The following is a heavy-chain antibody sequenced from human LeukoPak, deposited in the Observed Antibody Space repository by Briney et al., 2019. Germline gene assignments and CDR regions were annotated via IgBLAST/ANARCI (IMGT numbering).Heavy chain of an antibody. CDR3: AREIAVAGYGGMDV. CDR1: GGSTSSSNW. J-gene: IGHJ6*02. Sequence: SGTLSLTCAVSGGSTSSSNWWSWVRQPPGKGLEWIGEIYHSGSTNYNPSLKSRVTISLDMSKDQFSLKLSSVTAADTAVYYCAREIAVAGYGGMDVWGQGTTVTVSS. V-gene: IGHV4-4*02. CDR2: IYHSGST. D-gene: IGHD6-19*01.